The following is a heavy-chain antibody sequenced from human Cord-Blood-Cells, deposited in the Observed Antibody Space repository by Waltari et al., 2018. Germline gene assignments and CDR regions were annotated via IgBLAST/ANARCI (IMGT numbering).Heavy chain of an antibody. CDR2: INHSGST. D-gene: IGHD3-10*01. CDR3: ARGPITMVRGVIPYY. CDR1: GGSFSGYY. J-gene: IGHJ4*02. V-gene: IGHV4-34*01. Sequence: QVQLQQWGAGLLKPSETLSLTCAVYGGSFSGYYWSWIRQPPGKGLEWIGEINHSGSTNYNPSLKRRVTISVDTSKNQFSLKLSSVTAADTAVYYCARGPITMVRGVIPYYWGQGTLVTVSS.